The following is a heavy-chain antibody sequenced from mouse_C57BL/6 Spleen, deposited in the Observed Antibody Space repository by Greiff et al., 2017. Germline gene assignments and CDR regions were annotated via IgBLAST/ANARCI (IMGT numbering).Heavy chain of an antibody. CDR2: IDPSDSDT. D-gene: IGHD2-1*01. CDR1: GYTFTSYW. V-gene: IGHV1-52*01. Sequence: VQLQQPGAELVRPGSSVKLSCKASGYTFTSYWMHWVKQRPIQGLEWIGNIDPSDSDTRYNQKFKDKATLTVDKSSSTAYMQHSSLTSEDSAVYYCARDGNPGVAYWGQGTLVTVAA. J-gene: IGHJ3*01. CDR3: ARDGNPGVAY.